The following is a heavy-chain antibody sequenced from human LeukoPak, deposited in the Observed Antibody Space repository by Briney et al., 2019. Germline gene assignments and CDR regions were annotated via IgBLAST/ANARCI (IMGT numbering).Heavy chain of an antibody. J-gene: IGHJ4*02. D-gene: IGHD3-22*01. Sequence: ASVKVSCQASGYTFTGYYMHWVRQAPGQGLEWMGWINPNSGGTNYAQKFQGRVTMTRDTSISTAYMELSRLRSDDTAVYYCARGVARYYYDSSGYYLYWGQGTLVTVSS. CDR1: GYTFTGYY. V-gene: IGHV1-2*02. CDR3: ARGVARYYYDSSGYYLY. CDR2: INPNSGGT.